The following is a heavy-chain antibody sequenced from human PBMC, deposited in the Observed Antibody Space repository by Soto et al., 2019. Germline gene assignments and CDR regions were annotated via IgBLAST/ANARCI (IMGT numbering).Heavy chain of an antibody. Sequence: PSETLSLTCTVSGGSISSYYWSWIRQPPGKGPEWIGYIYYSGSTNYNPSLKSRVTISVDTSKNQFSLRLSSVTAADTAVYYCARDIMGTNYYYYGMDVWGQGTTVTVSS. CDR1: GGSISSYY. V-gene: IGHV4-59*01. D-gene: IGHD2-8*01. J-gene: IGHJ6*02. CDR3: ARDIMGTNYYYYGMDV. CDR2: IYYSGST.